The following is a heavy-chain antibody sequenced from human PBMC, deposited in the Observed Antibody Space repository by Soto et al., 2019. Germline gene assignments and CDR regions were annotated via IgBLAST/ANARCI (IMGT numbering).Heavy chain of an antibody. CDR1: GVSISSYY. D-gene: IGHD2-2*01. CDR2: IYTSGST. CDR3: ARGGARGSTSSRYGMEV. Sequence: KPSETLSLTCTVSGVSISSYYWSWIRQPAGKGLEWIGRIYTSGSTNYNPSLKSRVAMSVDTSKNQFSLKLSSVTAADTAVYYCARGGARGSTSSRYGMEVWGQGTTVTVSS. J-gene: IGHJ6*02. V-gene: IGHV4-4*07.